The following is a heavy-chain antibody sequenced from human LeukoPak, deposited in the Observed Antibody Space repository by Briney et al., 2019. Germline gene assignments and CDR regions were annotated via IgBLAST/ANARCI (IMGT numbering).Heavy chain of an antibody. CDR1: GFTFSNYE. V-gene: IGHV3-48*03. D-gene: IGHD5-12*01. J-gene: IGHJ4*02. CDR2: ISNIGDII. Sequence: GGSLRLSCAASGFTFSNYEMNWVRQAPGKGLEWISHISNIGDIIHYADSVEGRFTIFRDNAKNSLYLQMNSLRAEDTAVYYCARGPSGYHNTGGQGTLVTVSS. CDR3: ARGPSGYHNT.